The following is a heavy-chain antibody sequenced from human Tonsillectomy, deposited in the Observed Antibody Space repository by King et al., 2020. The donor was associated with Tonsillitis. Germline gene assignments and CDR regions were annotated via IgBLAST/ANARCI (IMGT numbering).Heavy chain of an antibody. V-gene: IGHV3-43*02. J-gene: IGHJ4*02. CDR3: AKDMRPSSSWYRDHYFDY. D-gene: IGHD6-13*01. CDR2: ISGDGGST. Sequence: VQLVESGGGVVQPGGSLRLSCAASGFTFDDYAMHWVRQAPGQGLEWVSLISGDGGSTSYADSVKGRFTISRDNSKNSLYLQRNSLRTEDTAFYYCAKDMRPSSSWYRDHYFDYWGQGTLVTVSS. CDR1: GFTFDDYA.